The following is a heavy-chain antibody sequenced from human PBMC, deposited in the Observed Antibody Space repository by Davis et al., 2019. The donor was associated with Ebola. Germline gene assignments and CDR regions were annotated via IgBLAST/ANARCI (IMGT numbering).Heavy chain of an antibody. CDR1: GGSISSGDYY. Sequence: SETLSLTCTVSGGSISSGDYYWSWIRQPPGKGLEWIGYIYYSGSTNYNPSLKSRVTISVDTSKNQFSLKLSSVIAADTAVYYCARHRITMVRGVDDAFDIWGQGTMVTVSS. V-gene: IGHV4-30-4*01. CDR2: IYYSGST. CDR3: ARHRITMVRGVDDAFDI. J-gene: IGHJ3*02. D-gene: IGHD3-10*01.